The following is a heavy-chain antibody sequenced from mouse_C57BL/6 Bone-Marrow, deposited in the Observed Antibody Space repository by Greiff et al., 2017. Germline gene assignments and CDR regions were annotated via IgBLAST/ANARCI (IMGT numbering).Heavy chain of an antibody. CDR3: AESFFGSILDY. J-gene: IGHJ2*02. V-gene: IGHV1-54*01. D-gene: IGHD1-1*01. CDR2: INPGSGGT. CDR1: GYAFTNYL. Sequence: QVQLQQSGAELVRPGTSVKVSCKASGYAFTNYLIEWVKQRPGQGLEWIGVINPGSGGTNYNQKFKGKATLTADKSSRTAYMQLSSLTSEDSAVFFCAESFFGSILDYWGKGTSPTVSS.